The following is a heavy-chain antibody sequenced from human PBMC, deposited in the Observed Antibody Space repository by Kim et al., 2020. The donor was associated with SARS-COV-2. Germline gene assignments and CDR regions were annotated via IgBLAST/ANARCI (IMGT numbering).Heavy chain of an antibody. D-gene: IGHD2-15*01. Sequence: GGSLRLSCAASGFTFSSYAMHWVRQAPGKGLEWVAVISYDGSNKYYADSVKGRFTISRDNSKNTLYLQMNSLRAEDTAVYYCARESRVAQWNWGQGTLVTVSS. CDR1: GFTFSSYA. J-gene: IGHJ4*02. CDR2: ISYDGSNK. CDR3: ARESRVAQWN. V-gene: IGHV3-30*04.